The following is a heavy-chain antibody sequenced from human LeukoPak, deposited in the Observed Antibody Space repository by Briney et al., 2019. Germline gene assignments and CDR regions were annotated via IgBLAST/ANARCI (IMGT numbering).Heavy chain of an antibody. V-gene: IGHV1-46*01. J-gene: IGHJ4*02. D-gene: IGHD6-6*01. Sequence: ASVKISCKASGYTFSNYDMNWVRQAPGQGLEWMGMITPSGGISYAQKFQGRVTMTRDMSTNTVYMELSSLRSEDTAVYYCARVDSTSPHELDYWGQGTLVTVSS. CDR2: ITPSGGI. CDR3: ARVDSTSPHELDY. CDR1: GYTFSNYD.